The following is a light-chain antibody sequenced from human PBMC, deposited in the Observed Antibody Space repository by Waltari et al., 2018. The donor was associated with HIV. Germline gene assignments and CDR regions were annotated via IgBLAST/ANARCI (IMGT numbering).Light chain of an antibody. V-gene: IGLV1-44*01. J-gene: IGLJ2*01. CDR1: ASHIGRNS. CDR3: ASWDDSLNVML. CDR2: SNH. Sequence: QSVLTQPPSAPGTPGQRVTISCSGGASHIGRNSVSWYQQVPGTAPKLLIYSNHQRPSGVPERYSGSKSGTSASLAIYGLQSEDEADYYCASWDDSLNVMLFGGGTKLTV.